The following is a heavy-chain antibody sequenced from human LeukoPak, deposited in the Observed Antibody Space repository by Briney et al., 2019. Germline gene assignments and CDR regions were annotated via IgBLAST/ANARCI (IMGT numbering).Heavy chain of an antibody. CDR1: GGSISSYY. CDR3: AREGRQDYVYLDQ. D-gene: IGHD4-17*01. Sequence: PSETLSLTCTVSGGSISSYYWSWIRQPPGKGLEWIGYINYSGSTNYNPSLKSRVTMSVDTSKNQFSLKLSSVTAADTAMYYCAREGRQDYVYLDQWGQGSLVTVSS. V-gene: IGHV4-59*01. J-gene: IGHJ4*02. CDR2: INYSGST.